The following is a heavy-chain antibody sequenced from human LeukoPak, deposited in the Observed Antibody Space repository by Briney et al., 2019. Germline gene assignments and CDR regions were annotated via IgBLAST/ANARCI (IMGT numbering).Heavy chain of an antibody. CDR1: GGTFSSYA. CDR2: INPNSGGT. V-gene: IGHV1-2*02. Sequence: EASVKVSCKASGGTFSSYAISWVRQAPGQGLEWMGWINPNSGGTNYAQKFQGRVTMTRDTSISTAYMELSRLRSDDTAVYYCARGATGTTGYYYYMDVWGKGTTVTVSS. D-gene: IGHD1-7*01. J-gene: IGHJ6*03. CDR3: ARGATGTTGYYYYMDV.